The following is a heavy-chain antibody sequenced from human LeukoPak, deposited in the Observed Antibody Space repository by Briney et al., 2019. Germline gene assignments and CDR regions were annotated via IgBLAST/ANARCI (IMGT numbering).Heavy chain of an antibody. CDR2: IWYDGSNK. CDR3: ARDKIVGATNFDY. J-gene: IGHJ4*02. D-gene: IGHD1-26*01. CDR1: GLTFSSYG. V-gene: IGHV3-33*01. Sequence: PGGSLRLSCAASGLTFSSYGMHWVRQAPGKGLEWVAVIWYDGSNKYYADSVKGRFTISRDNAKNSLYLQMNSLRAEDTAVYYCARDKIVGATNFDYWGQGTLVTVSS.